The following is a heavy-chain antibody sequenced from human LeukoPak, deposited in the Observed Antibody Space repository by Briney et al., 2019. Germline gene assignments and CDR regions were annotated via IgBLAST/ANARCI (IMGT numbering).Heavy chain of an antibody. CDR3: ARGGDTYYYDSSGYYGG. V-gene: IGHV1-2*02. Sequence: GASVKVSCKASGYTFTGYYMHWVRQAPAQGLEWMGWINPNSGGTNYAQKFQGRVTMTRDTSISTAYMELSRLRSDDTAVYYCARGGDTYYYDSSGYYGGWGQGTMVTVSS. CDR2: INPNSGGT. CDR1: GYTFTGYY. D-gene: IGHD3-22*01. J-gene: IGHJ3*01.